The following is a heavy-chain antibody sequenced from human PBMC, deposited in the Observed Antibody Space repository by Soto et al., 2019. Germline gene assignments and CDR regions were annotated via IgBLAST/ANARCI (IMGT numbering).Heavy chain of an antibody. CDR2: IYYSGST. J-gene: IGHJ5*02. CDR3: ARGATTMVRGVNWFDP. V-gene: IGHV4-59*01. Sequence: QVQLQESGPGLVKPSETLSLTCTVSGGSISSYYWSWIRQPPGKGLEWIGYIYYSGSTNYNPSLKRRVTISVDTSKNQFSLKLSSVTAADTAVYYCARGATTMVRGVNWFDPWGQGTLVTVSS. D-gene: IGHD3-10*01. CDR1: GGSISSYY.